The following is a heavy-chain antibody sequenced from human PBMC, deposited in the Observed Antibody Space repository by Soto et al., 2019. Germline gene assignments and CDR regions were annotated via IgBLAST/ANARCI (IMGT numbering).Heavy chain of an antibody. CDR1: GYTFTGYA. CDR3: ARGLNGYLHYFDY. V-gene: IGHV1-3*01. Sequence: ASVKVSCKASGYTFTGYAMHWVRQAPGQRLEWMGWINAGNGNTKYSQKFPGRVTITRDTSASTAYMELSSLRSEDTAVYYCARGLNGYLHYFDYWGQGTPVTVSS. J-gene: IGHJ4*02. CDR2: INAGNGNT. D-gene: IGHD5-18*01.